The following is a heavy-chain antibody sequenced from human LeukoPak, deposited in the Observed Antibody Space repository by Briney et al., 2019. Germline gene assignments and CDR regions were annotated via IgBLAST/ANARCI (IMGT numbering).Heavy chain of an antibody. J-gene: IGHJ4*02. V-gene: IGHV3-11*01. CDR3: ARDPLWFGETFDY. Sequence: GGSLRLSCAASGFTFSDYYMSWIRQAPGKGLEGVSYISSSGSTIYYADSVKGRFTISRDNAKNSLYLQMNSQRAEDTAVYYCARDPLWFGETFDYWGQGTLVTVSS. D-gene: IGHD3-10*01. CDR2: ISSSGSTI. CDR1: GFTFSDYY.